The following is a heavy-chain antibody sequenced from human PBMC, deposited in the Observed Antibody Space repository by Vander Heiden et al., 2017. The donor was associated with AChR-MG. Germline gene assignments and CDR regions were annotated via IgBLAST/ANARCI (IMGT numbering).Heavy chain of an antibody. V-gene: IGHV1-69*04. CDR2: VIPMLGIA. Sequence: QVQLVQSGAEVKKPGSSVEVSCKASGGTFSSDAINWGRQAPGQGLEWVGRVIPMLGIANYAQKFQGRVTMTADKFTNIAYMELASLSSNDTAVYYCARAEGNYDHYYYGMDVWGQGTTVTVTS. CDR1: GGTFSSDA. J-gene: IGHJ6*02. CDR3: ARAEGNYDHYYYGMDV. D-gene: IGHD3-3*01.